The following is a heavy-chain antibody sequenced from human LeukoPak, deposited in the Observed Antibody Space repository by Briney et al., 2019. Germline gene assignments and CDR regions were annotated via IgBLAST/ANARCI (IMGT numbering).Heavy chain of an antibody. D-gene: IGHD3-3*01. CDR2: IKQDGGEK. CDR3: SRETNDFWSGRRIDY. CDR1: GFTFSNYW. V-gene: IGHV3-7*01. Sequence: RTGGSLRLSCAASGFTFSNYWMNWVRQAPGKGLEWVANIKQDGGEKSYVDSVKGRFTISRDNAKNSLYLQMNSLRAEDTAVYYCSRETNDFWSGRRIDYWGQGALVTVSS. J-gene: IGHJ4*02.